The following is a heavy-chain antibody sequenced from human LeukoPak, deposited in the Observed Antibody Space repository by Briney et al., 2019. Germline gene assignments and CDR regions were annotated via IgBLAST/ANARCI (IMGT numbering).Heavy chain of an antibody. CDR3: ARDRSELRFFDWFLDF. J-gene: IGHJ4*02. D-gene: IGHD3-9*01. CDR1: GYTFTDYY. V-gene: IGHV1-2*02. CDR2: INPNSGGT. Sequence: ASVKVSCKASGYTFTDYYMHWVRQAPGQGPEWTGWINPNSGGTNYAQKFQGRVTMTRDTSINTAYMELRRLTADDTAVYYCARDRSELRFFDWFLDFWGQGTLVTVSS.